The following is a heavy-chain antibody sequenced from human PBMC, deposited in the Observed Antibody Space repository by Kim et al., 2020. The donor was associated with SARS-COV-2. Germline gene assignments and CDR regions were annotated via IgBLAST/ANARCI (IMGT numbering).Heavy chain of an antibody. J-gene: IGHJ4*02. D-gene: IGHD6-19*01. V-gene: IGHV3-74*01. CDR3: ARDPDTSGWSHFDY. Sequence: ADSVKSRFTISSDNAKNTLHLQMNSLRAEDTAVYYCARDPDTSGWSHFDYWGQGTLVTVSS.